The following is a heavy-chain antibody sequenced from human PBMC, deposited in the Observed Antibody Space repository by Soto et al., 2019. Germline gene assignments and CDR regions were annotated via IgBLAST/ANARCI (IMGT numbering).Heavy chain of an antibody. CDR1: GFTFSSFW. J-gene: IGHJ4*02. CDR3: ASVGRVWEIVT. D-gene: IGHD1-26*01. CDR2: INTDGSST. Sequence: EVQLVESGGGLVQPGGSLRLSCAASGFTFSSFWMHWVRQVPGKGLVWVSRINTDGSSTSYADSVKGRFTISRDNAKNTVYPQMDSLKGEDTAVYYCASVGRVWEIVTWGQGTVVTVSS. V-gene: IGHV3-74*01.